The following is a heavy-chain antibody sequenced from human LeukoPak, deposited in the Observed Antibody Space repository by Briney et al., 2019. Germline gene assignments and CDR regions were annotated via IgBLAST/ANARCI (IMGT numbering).Heavy chain of an antibody. CDR2: INTNTGNP. CDR3: ARLASHCSGGSCYSSIFGY. CDR1: GYTFTSYA. J-gene: IGHJ4*02. V-gene: IGHV7-4-1*02. Sequence: ASVKVSCKASGYTFTSYAMNWVRQAPGQGLEWVGWINTNTGNPTYAQGFTGRFVFSLDTSVSTAYLQISSLKAEDTAVYYCARLASHCSGGSCYSSIFGYWGQGTLVTVSS. D-gene: IGHD2-15*01.